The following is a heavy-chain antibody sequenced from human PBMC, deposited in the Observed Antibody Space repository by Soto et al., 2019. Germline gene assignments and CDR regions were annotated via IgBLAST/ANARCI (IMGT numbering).Heavy chain of an antibody. CDR3: ARDRGSLGWFDP. D-gene: IGHD3-10*01. CDR1: GGSISSGGYY. V-gene: IGHV4-31*03. Sequence: PSETLSLTCTVSGGSISSGGYYWSWIRQHPGKGLEWIGYIYYSGSTYYNPSLKSRVTISVDTSKNQFSLKLSSVTAADTAVYYCARDRGSLGWFDPWGQGTLVTVSS. J-gene: IGHJ5*02. CDR2: IYYSGST.